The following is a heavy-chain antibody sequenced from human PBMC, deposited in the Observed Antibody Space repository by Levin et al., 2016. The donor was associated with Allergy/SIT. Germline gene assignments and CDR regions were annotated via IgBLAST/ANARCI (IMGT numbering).Heavy chain of an antibody. V-gene: IGHV3-33*01. J-gene: IGHJ5*02. CDR2: IWYDGSNK. CDR3: ARDRGVVVAATGWFDP. Sequence: WIRQPPGKGLEWVAVIWYDGSNKYYADSVKGRFTISRDNSKNTLYLQMNSLRAEDTAVYYCARDRGVVVAATGWFDPWGQGTLVTVSS. D-gene: IGHD2-15*01.